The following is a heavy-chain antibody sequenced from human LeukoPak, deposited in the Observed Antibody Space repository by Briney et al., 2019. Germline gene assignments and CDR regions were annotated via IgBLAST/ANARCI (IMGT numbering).Heavy chain of an antibody. CDR1: GFTFSSCA. CDR3: ARARWNV. CDR2: ISSSSSTI. Sequence: GGSLRLSCAASGFTFSSCAMSWVRQAPGKGLEWVSYISSSSSTIYYADSVKGRFTISRDNAKNSLYLQMNSLRAEDTAVCYCARARWNVWGQGTTVTVSS. V-gene: IGHV3-48*01. J-gene: IGHJ6*02. D-gene: IGHD5-24*01.